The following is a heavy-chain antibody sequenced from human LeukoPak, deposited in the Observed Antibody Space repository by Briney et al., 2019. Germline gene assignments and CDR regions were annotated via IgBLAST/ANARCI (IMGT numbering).Heavy chain of an antibody. V-gene: IGHV4-30-2*01. Sequence: SQTLSLTCAVSGGSISSGGYSWSWIRQPPGKGLEWIGYIYHSGSTYYNSSLKSRVTISVDRSKNQFSLKLSSVTAADTAVYYCAREGAVAGTRDAFDIWGQGTMVTVSS. CDR2: IYHSGST. CDR1: GGSISSGGYS. CDR3: AREGAVAGTRDAFDI. D-gene: IGHD6-19*01. J-gene: IGHJ3*02.